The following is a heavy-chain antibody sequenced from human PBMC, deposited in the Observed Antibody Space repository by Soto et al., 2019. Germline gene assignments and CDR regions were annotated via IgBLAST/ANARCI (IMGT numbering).Heavy chain of an antibody. CDR2: INWDGGDI. CDR3: AKDTAPGFYDANGHLDY. CDR1: GISFDDYA. Sequence: TGGSLRLSCVVSGISFDDYAMHWVRQVPGKGLEWVSGINWDGGDIGYADSVKGRFTISRDNAKNSLYLQMNSLKTEDTALYYCAKDTAPGFYDANGHLDYWGQGTPVTVSS. D-gene: IGHD2-8*01. J-gene: IGHJ4*02. V-gene: IGHV3-9*01.